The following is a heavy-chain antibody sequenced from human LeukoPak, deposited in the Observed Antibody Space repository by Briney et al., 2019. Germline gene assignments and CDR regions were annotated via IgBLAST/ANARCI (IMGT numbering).Heavy chain of an antibody. J-gene: IGHJ4*02. CDR3: ASGGASSRYFGY. V-gene: IGHV4-59*11. CDR1: GGSISSHF. CDR2: VSYSGDT. D-gene: IGHD1-26*01. Sequence: SETLSLTCTVSGGSISSHFWSWIRQPPGKGLEWIGFVSYSGDTNYSPSFNGRVTISLDTSKSQFSLNLNSVTAADTAVYFCASGGASSRYFGYWGQGTLVTVSS.